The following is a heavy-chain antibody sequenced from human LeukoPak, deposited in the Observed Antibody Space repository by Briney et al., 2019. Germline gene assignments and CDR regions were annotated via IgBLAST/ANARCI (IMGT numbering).Heavy chain of an antibody. CDR2: IYFSGST. D-gene: IGHD3-9*01. J-gene: IGHJ4*02. Sequence: SETLSLTCTVSGGSISPYYGIWIRQPPGKGLEGIGYIYFSGSTNYSPSLKSRVTMLLDTSKNQFSLKLSSVTAADTAVYYCARSAVLYYNILTGYDYWGQGTLVTVSS. CDR1: GGSISPYY. CDR3: ARSAVLYYNILTGYDY. V-gene: IGHV4-59*01.